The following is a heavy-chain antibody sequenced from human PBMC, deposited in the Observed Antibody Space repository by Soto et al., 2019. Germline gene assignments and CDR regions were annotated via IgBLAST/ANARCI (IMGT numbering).Heavy chain of an antibody. V-gene: IGHV3-66*04. CDR3: AGHVYVYWYFDL. CDR1: GFTVSSSY. D-gene: IGHD3-16*01. J-gene: IGHJ2*01. Sequence: EVQLVESGGGLVQPGGSLRLSCAVSGFTVSSSYMGWVRQAPGKGLEWVSSFYSDGHTYYADSVRGRFTVSTDNSKDTIYLQMKILRVDDTSMYYCAGHVYVYWYFDLWGRGTVFSVSS. CDR2: FYSDGHT.